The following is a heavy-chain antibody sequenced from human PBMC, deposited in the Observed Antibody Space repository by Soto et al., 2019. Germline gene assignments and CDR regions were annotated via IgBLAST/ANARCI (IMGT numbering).Heavy chain of an antibody. J-gene: IGHJ4*02. D-gene: IGHD6-19*01. V-gene: IGHV3-33*01. CDR1: GFTFSSYG. CDR3: ARGSSGWYGGCGY. CDR2: IWYDGSNK. Sequence: QVQLVESGGGVVQPGRSLRLSCAASGFTFSSYGMHWVRQAPGKGLEWVAVIWYDGSNKYYADSVKGRFTISRDNSKNTLYLQMNSLRAEDTAVYYCARGSSGWYGGCGYWGQGTLVTVSS.